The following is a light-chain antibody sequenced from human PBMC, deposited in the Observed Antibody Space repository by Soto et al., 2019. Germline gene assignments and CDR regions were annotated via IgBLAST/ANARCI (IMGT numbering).Light chain of an antibody. Sequence: QSALTQSASVSASPGQSITISCTGTSTDIGAYKFVSWYQQHPGKAPKLMIYDVTSRPSGVSNRFSGSKSGNTASLIISGLQAEDEGDYYCISYTGFDTYVFGTGTKLTVL. CDR3: ISYTGFDTYV. CDR2: DVT. J-gene: IGLJ1*01. V-gene: IGLV2-14*03. CDR1: STDIGAYKF.